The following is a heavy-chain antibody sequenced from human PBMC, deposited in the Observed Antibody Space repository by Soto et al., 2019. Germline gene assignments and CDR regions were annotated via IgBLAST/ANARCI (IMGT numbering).Heavy chain of an antibody. V-gene: IGHV1-69*01. D-gene: IGHD1-26*01. CDR3: ARVPLLGEAGAGGSGAFDI. CDR1: GGTFSSYA. Sequence: QVQLVQSGAEVKKPGSSVKVSCKASGGTFSSYAISWVRQAPGQGLEWMGGIIPIFGTANYAQKFQGRVTITADESTSTAYMELSSLRSEDTAVYYCARVPLLGEAGAGGSGAFDIWGQGTMVTVSS. J-gene: IGHJ3*02. CDR2: IIPIFGTA.